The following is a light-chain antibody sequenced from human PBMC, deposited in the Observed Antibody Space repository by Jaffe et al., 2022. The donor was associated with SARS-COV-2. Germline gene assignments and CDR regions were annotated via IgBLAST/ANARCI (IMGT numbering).Light chain of an antibody. J-gene: IGKJ4*01. CDR3: QQRSDWPLT. Sequence: EIVLTQSPATLSLSPGERATLSCRASQSISRYLAWYQQKSGQAPRLLIYDASNRATGIPARFSGSGSGTDFTLTISSLESEDFAIYYCQQRSDWPLTFGGGTKVEI. V-gene: IGKV3-11*01. CDR1: QSISRY. CDR2: DAS.